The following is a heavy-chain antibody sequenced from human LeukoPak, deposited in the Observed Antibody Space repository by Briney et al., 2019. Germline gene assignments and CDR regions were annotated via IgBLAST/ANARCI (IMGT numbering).Heavy chain of an antibody. D-gene: IGHD5-24*01. CDR3: AREGDGYNPAYYYYYMDV. Sequence: ASVKVSCKASGYTFTGYYMHWVRQAPGQGLEWMGWINPNSGGTNYAQKFQGRVTMTRDTSISTAYMELSRLRSDDTAVYYCAREGDGYNPAYYYYYMDVWGKGTTVTISS. CDR1: GYTFTGYY. J-gene: IGHJ6*03. CDR2: INPNSGGT. V-gene: IGHV1-2*02.